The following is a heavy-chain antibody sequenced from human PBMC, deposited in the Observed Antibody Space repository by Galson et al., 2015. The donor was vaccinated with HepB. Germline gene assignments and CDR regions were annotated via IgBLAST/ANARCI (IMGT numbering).Heavy chain of an antibody. V-gene: IGHV1-2*02. Sequence: SVKVSCKASGYTFTGYYMHWVRQAPGQGLEWMGWINPNSRGTNYAQKFQGRVIMTRDTSISTAYMELSRLRSDDTAVYYCARLGECYYDSSGYYVGGEYYCDYGCQGTLVTIYS. CDR1: GYTFTGYY. CDR3: ARLGECYYDSSGYYVGGEYYCDY. J-gene: IGHJ4*02. D-gene: IGHD3-22*01. CDR2: INPNSRGT.